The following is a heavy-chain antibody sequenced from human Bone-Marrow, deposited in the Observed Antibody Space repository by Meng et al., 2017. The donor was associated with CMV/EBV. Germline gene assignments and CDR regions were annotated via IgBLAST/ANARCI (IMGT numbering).Heavy chain of an antibody. Sequence: VQLPESGPGLVEPSQXLSLTCTVXGCSISSGSYYWSWIRQPAGKGLEWLGRIYTSGSTNYNPSLKSRVTISVDTSKNQFSLKLSSVTAADTAVYYCARTALGYCSGGSCFDYWGQGTLVTVSS. CDR3: ARTALGYCSGGSCFDY. V-gene: IGHV4-61*02. J-gene: IGHJ4*02. CDR2: IYTSGST. CDR1: GCSISSGSYY. D-gene: IGHD2-15*01.